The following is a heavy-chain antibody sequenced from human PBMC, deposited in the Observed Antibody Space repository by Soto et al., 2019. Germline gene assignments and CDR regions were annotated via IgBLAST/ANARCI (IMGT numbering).Heavy chain of an antibody. CDR3: AVAVAGPTAIGY. CDR2: INSDGSST. J-gene: IGHJ4*02. V-gene: IGHV3-74*01. D-gene: IGHD6-19*01. Sequence: EVQLVESGGGLVQPGGTLRLSCAASGCTFSRYWMHWVRQARGKELVWVSRINSDGSSTSYADSVKGRFTISRDNAKNTLYLQMNSLRAEDTAVYYCAVAVAGPTAIGYWGQGTLVTVSS. CDR1: GCTFSRYW.